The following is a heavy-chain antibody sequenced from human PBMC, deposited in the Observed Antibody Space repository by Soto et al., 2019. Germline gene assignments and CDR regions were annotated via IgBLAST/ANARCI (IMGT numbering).Heavy chain of an antibody. CDR1: GFTVSSYA. CDR2: ISYDGSNK. Sequence: PWGSLRICCAACGFTVSSYAMHWVRQAPGKGLEWVAVISYDGSNKYYADSVKGRFTISRDNSKNTLYLQMNSLRAEDTAVYYCARGGYCSSTSCYVSRMDVWGQGTTVTVSS. CDR3: ARGGYCSSTSCYVSRMDV. J-gene: IGHJ6*02. D-gene: IGHD2-2*01. V-gene: IGHV3-30-3*01.